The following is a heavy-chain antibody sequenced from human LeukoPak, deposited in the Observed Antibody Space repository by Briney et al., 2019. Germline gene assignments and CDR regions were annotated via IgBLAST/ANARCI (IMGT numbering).Heavy chain of an antibody. CDR2: ITGGGDSA. D-gene: IGHD3-22*01. CDR3: LSGDTGSGYYH. J-gene: IGHJ5*02. Sequence: GGSLRLFCGASGFTFSSNAMSWVRQTTARGLKWVSGITGGGDSANYPDSVMGRVSISRDNYNTTMYLQLHIHGTGDKALDYCLSGDTGSGYYHWGQGTLVTVSS. CDR1: GFTFSSNA. V-gene: IGHV3-23*01.